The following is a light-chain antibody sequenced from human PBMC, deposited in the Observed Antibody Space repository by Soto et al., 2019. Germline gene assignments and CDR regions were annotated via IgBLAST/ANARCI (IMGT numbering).Light chain of an antibody. CDR3: QQYHNWPPLT. J-gene: IGKJ4*01. Sequence: EIVMTQSPVTLSVSPGERATLSCRASKSISSNLAWYQQKPGQAPRLLIYGASTRATGIPARFSGSGSGTEFTLTISSLQSEDFAVYYCQQYHNWPPLTFGGGTQVEIK. V-gene: IGKV3-15*01. CDR2: GAS. CDR1: KSISSN.